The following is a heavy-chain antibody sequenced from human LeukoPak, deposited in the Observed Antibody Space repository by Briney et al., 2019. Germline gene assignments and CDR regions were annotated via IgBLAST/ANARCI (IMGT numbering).Heavy chain of an antibody. CDR1: GFTFSDAW. D-gene: IGHD5-24*01. CDR2: INPDGSVK. CDR3: AREQWLQPGY. J-gene: IGHJ4*02. V-gene: IGHV3-7*04. Sequence: PGGSLRLSCAVSGFTFSDAWLNWVRQAPGKGLEWVANINPDGSVKTYVDSVKGRFTISRDNAKNSLYLQMNSLRAEDTAMYYCAREQWLQPGYWGQGTLVTVSS.